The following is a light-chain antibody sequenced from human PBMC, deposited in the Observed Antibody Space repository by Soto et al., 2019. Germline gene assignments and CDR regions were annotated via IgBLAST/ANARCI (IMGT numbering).Light chain of an antibody. CDR3: SSYTSSSTLYV. CDR2: EVS. J-gene: IGLJ1*01. V-gene: IGLV2-14*01. CDR1: SSDVGSYNY. Sequence: QSALTQPASVSGSPGQSITISCTGTSSDVGSYNYVSWYQHHPGKAPKLMIYEVSNRPSGVSNRFSGSKSGNTASLTISGLQAEDEADYYCSSYTSSSTLYVFGTGTKLTVL.